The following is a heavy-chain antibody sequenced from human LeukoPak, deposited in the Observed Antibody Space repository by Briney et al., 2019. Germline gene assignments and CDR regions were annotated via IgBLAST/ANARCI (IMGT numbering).Heavy chain of an antibody. J-gene: IGHJ4*02. D-gene: IGHD6-13*01. CDR2: ISGFHGNP. CDR3: ARDERSAAAGSAYYLDS. Sequence: ASVKVSCKASVYSFTNCGISWVRQAPGQGLEWMGWISGFHGNPNFAPKLQDRVTLTTDASTSTAYMELRSLRSDDTAVYYCARDERSAAAGSAYYLDSWGQGTLVTVSS. V-gene: IGHV1-18*01. CDR1: VYSFTNCG.